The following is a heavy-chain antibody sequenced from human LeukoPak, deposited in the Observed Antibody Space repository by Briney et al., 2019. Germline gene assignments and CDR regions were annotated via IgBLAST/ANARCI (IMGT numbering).Heavy chain of an antibody. CDR1: GFTFTTYA. Sequence: PGGSLRLSCAASGFTFTTYAMSWVRQAPGRGLERVSRIKGDGSDTNSADSVRGRFTISSDNAKNTLYLQMNSLRADDTAVYYCVRDIYYDSSGYSTPPDYWGQGTLVTVSS. CDR3: VRDIYYDSSGYSTPPDY. D-gene: IGHD3-22*01. J-gene: IGHJ4*02. CDR2: IKGDGSDT. V-gene: IGHV3-74*01.